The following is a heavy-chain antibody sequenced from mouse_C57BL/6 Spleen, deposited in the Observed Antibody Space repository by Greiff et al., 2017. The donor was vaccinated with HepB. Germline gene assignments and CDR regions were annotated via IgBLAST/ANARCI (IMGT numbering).Heavy chain of an antibody. J-gene: IGHJ3*01. CDR1: GYTFTSYW. CDR3: ARSDYDEDY. CDR2: IDPSDSET. V-gene: IGHV1-52*01. Sequence: QVQLQQPGAELVRPGSSVKLSCKASGYTFTSYWMHWVKQRPIKGLEWIGNIDPSDSETHYNQKFKDKATLTVDKSSSTAYMQLSSLTSEDSAVYYCARSDYDEDYWGQGTLVTVSA. D-gene: IGHD2-4*01.